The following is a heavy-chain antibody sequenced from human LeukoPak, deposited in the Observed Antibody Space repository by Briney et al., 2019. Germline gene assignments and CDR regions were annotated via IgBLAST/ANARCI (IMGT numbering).Heavy chain of an antibody. Sequence: SETLSLTCTVSGGSISSYYWSWIRQPPGKGLEWIGYVYYSGSTNYNPSLKSRVTISVDTSKNQFSLKLSSVTAADTAVYYCARSELLWFGGVNSGFDYWGQGTLVTVSS. J-gene: IGHJ4*02. CDR3: ARSELLWFGGVNSGFDY. CDR2: VYYSGST. CDR1: GGSISSYY. V-gene: IGHV4-59*01. D-gene: IGHD3-10*01.